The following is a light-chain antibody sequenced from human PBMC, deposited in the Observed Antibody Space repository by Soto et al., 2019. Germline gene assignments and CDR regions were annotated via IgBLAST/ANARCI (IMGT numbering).Light chain of an antibody. CDR1: QSLLHSNGYYY. CDR3: MQAIQTRK. J-gene: IGKJ1*01. V-gene: IGKV2-28*01. Sequence: DIVMTQSPLSLPVTPGEPASISCRSSQSLLHSNGYYYLDWYLQKPGQSPQLLIYLGSNRASGVPDRFSGRGSGTDSTLNISRVEAEDVGVYYCMQAIQTRKFGQGTKV. CDR2: LGS.